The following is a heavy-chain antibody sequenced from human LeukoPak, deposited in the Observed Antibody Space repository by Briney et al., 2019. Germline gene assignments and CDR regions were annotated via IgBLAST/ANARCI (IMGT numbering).Heavy chain of an antibody. Sequence: GASVKVSCKASGGTFSSYAISWVRQAPGQGLEWMGRIIPIFGTANYAQKFQGRVTITTDESTSTAYMELSSLRSEDTAMYYCAREELDGFYFDYWGQGTLVTVSS. D-gene: IGHD5-24*01. CDR2: IIPIFGTA. CDR1: GGTFSSYA. CDR3: AREELDGFYFDY. V-gene: IGHV1-69*05. J-gene: IGHJ4*02.